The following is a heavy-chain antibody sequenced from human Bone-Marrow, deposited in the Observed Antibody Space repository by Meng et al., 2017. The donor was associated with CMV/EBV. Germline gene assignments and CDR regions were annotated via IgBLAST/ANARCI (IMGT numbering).Heavy chain of an antibody. CDR2: IYYSGST. CDR1: GDSVSSGTYY. J-gene: IGHJ2*01. D-gene: IGHD3-10*01. V-gene: IGHV4-61*01. CDR3: ARGRGLYWYFVL. Sequence: SETLSLTCTVSGDSVSSGTYYWSWIRQPPGKGLEWIADIYYSGSTNHNPSLKSRVTISVDTSKNQFSLKLNSVTAADTAVYYCARGRGLYWYFVLWGRGTLVTVSS.